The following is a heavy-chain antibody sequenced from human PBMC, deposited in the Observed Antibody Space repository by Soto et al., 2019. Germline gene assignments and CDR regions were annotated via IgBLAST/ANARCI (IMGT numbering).Heavy chain of an antibody. CDR3: ARLRSSSSRRHFDY. J-gene: IGHJ4*02. V-gene: IGHV4-39*01. CDR1: GGSISSSSYY. CDR2: IYYSGST. D-gene: IGHD6-6*01. Sequence: SETLSLTCTVSGGSISSSSYYWGWIRQPPGKGLEWIGSIYYSGSTYYNPSLKSRVTISVDTSKNQFSLKLSSVTAADTAVYYCARLRSSSSRRHFDYWGQGTLVTVSS.